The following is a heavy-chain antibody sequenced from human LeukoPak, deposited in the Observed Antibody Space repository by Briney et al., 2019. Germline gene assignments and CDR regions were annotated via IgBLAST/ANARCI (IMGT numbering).Heavy chain of an antibody. D-gene: IGHD5-12*01. V-gene: IGHV1-69*13. Sequence: SVKVSCKASGGTFSSYAISWVRQAPGQGLEWMGGIIPIFGTANYAQKFQGRVTITADESTSTAYMELSSLRSEDTAVYYCARGGYSGYDLSYWGQGTLVTVSS. CDR2: IIPIFGTA. CDR3: ARGGYSGYDLSY. J-gene: IGHJ4*02. CDR1: GGTFSSYA.